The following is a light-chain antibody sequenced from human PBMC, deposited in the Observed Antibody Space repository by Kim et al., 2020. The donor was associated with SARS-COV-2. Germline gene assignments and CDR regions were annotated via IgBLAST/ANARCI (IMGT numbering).Light chain of an antibody. CDR3: CSYAGSYTHYV. J-gene: IGLJ1*01. CDR1: SSDVGGYNY. Sequence: QSAPTQARSVSGSPGQSVTISCTGTSSDVGGYNYVSWYQQHPGKAPKLMIYYVSKRPSGVPDRFSGSKSGNTASLTISGLQAEDEADYYCCSYAGSYTHYVFGTGTKVTVL. V-gene: IGLV2-11*01. CDR2: YVS.